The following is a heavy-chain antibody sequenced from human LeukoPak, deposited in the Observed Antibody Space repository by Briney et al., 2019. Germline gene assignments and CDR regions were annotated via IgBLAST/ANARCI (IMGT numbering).Heavy chain of an antibody. Sequence: GGSLRLSCAASGFTFSSYGMHWVRQAPGKGLEWVAFIRYDGSNKYYADSVKGRFTISRDNSKNTLYLQMNSLRAEDTAVYYCAKGPAIFGVVISGIDYWGQGTLVTVSS. V-gene: IGHV3-30*02. J-gene: IGHJ4*02. CDR2: IRYDGSNK. CDR1: GFTFSSYG. D-gene: IGHD3-3*01. CDR3: AKGPAIFGVVISGIDY.